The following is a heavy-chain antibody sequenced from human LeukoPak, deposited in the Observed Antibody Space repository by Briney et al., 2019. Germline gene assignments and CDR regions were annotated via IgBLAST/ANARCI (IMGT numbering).Heavy chain of an antibody. D-gene: IGHD2-2*01. CDR3: AGEGPATAPFGY. CDR2: IIPILGTA. V-gene: IGHV1-69*01. CDR1: GGTFSSYA. Sequence: SVKVSCKASGGTFSSYAISWVRQAPGQGLEWMGGIIPILGTANYAQKFQGRVTITADESTSTAYMELSSLRSEDTAVYYCAGEGPATAPFGYWGQGTLVTVSS. J-gene: IGHJ4*02.